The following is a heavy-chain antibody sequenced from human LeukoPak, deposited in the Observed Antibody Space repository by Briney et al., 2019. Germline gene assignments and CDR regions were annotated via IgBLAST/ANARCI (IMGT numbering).Heavy chain of an antibody. V-gene: IGHV4-59*08. D-gene: IGHD2-15*01. Sequence: SETLSLTCTVSGGSISSYYWSWSRQPPGKGLEWIGYIYYSGSTNYNPSLKSRVTISVDTSKNQFSLKLSSVTAADAAVYYCARQVHSISYSRYCSGGICYGPHFDYWGQGTLVTVSS. CDR2: IYYSGST. CDR1: GGSISSYY. J-gene: IGHJ4*02. CDR3: ARQVHSISYSRYCSGGICYGPHFDY.